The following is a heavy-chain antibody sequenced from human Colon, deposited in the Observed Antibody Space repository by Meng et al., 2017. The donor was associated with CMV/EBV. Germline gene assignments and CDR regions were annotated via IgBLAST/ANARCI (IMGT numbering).Heavy chain of an antibody. V-gene: IGHV4-39*07. CDR1: GGSISSSSFY. J-gene: IGHJ5*02. CDR2: VYYSGTT. D-gene: IGHD6-13*01. Sequence: VSGGSISSSSFYWGWIRQPPGKGLKWIGSVYYSGTTYYNASLKSRVTISVDTSKNQFSLKLTSVTAADTAVYYCARRGIVAAGWFDPWGQGTLVTVSS. CDR3: ARRGIVAAGWFDP.